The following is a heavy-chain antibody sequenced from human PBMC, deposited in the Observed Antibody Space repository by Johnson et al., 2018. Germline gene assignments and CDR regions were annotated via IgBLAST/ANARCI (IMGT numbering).Heavy chain of an antibody. V-gene: IGHV1-69*01. Sequence: VQLVESGAEVKKPGSSVKVSCKASGGSFSKYAFSWVRQAPGEGLEWMGGIIPAFRTANYAQKFQGRVTIAADESTSTASMALNSLRAEDTAVYYWARGPGTAAPGAYWYFEGWGRGTPVTVSA. CDR3: ARGPGTAAPGAYWYFEG. D-gene: IGHD6-13*01. J-gene: IGHJ2*01. CDR2: IIPAFRTA. CDR1: GGSFSKYA.